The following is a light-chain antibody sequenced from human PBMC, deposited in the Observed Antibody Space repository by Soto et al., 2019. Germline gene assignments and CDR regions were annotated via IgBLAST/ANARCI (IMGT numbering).Light chain of an antibody. Sequence: DIQMTQSPSTLSVSIGDRVTITCRASESISSWLAWYQQKPGKAPNLLIYKASSLESGVHSRFSGNGSGTEFTLTISSLQPDDFATYYCQQFHSYSPYTFGQGTKLQIK. CDR2: KAS. V-gene: IGKV1-5*03. J-gene: IGKJ2*01. CDR3: QQFHSYSPYT. CDR1: ESISSW.